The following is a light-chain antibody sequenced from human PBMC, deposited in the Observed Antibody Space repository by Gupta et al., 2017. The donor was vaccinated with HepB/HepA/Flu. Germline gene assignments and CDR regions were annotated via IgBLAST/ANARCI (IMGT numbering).Light chain of an antibody. CDR2: KAS. J-gene: IGKJ1*01. CDR3: QPYNSLVVT. CDR1: QSISSW. V-gene: IGKV1-5*03. Sequence: DIQMTQSPSTLSASVGDRVTITCRASQSISSWLAWYQQKPGKAPKLLIYKASSLESGVPSRFSGSGSGTEFTLTLSSLQPDDFATYYCQPYNSLVVTFGQGTKVEIK.